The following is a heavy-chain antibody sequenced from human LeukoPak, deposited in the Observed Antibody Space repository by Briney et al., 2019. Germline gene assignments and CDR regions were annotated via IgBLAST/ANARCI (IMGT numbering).Heavy chain of an antibody. CDR2: ISSDGSRV. CDR3: ARHLLWFGELSGGFDY. CDR1: GFTFSDYW. V-gene: IGHV3-74*01. J-gene: IGHJ4*02. Sequence: GGSLRLSCAASGFTFSDYWMHWVRQAPGKGLVWVSRISSDGSRVTYADSVKGRFTISRDNSKNTLYLQMNSLRAEDTAVYYCARHLLWFGELSGGFDYWGQGTLVTVSS. D-gene: IGHD3-10*01.